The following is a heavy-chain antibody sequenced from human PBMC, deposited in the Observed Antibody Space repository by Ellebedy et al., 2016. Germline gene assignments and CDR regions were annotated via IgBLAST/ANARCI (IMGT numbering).Heavy chain of an antibody. CDR1: GDSFTNYW. CDR3: AARPYSTTWSNWFNP. CDR2: IYPGDSDT. J-gene: IGHJ5*02. D-gene: IGHD6-13*01. Sequence: GESLKISXKGSGDSFTNYWIDWVRQMPGKGLEWMGIIYPGDSDTRYSPSFQGQVTISADKSISTAYLQWGSLKASDTAMYYCAARPYSTTWSNWFNPWGQGTLVTVSS. V-gene: IGHV5-51*01.